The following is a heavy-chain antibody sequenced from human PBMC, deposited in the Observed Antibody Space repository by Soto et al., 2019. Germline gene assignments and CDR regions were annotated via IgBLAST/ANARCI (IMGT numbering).Heavy chain of an antibody. V-gene: IGHV1-46*01. CDR2: INPSGGTT. Sequence: ASVNVSCKASGYVFTSYYIQWVRQAPGQGLEWMGIINPSGGTTTYAQKFQGRVTMTRDTSTSTVYMELSSLRSEDTSVYYCARGPAPAPYAYWGMGTLVIVSP. D-gene: IGHD2-2*01. J-gene: IGHJ4*02. CDR3: ARGPAPAPYAY. CDR1: GYVFTSYY.